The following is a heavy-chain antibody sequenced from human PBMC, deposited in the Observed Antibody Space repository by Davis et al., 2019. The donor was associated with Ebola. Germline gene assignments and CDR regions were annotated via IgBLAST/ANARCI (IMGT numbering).Heavy chain of an antibody. CDR1: GYSFTNYW. CDR2: IYPGDSDT. CDR3: ARRRVIHDLSTNDYFDI. Sequence: KVSCKGSGYSFTNYWIGWVRQMPGKGLEWMGIIYPGDSDTRYSPSFQGQVTISADKSISTAYLQWSSLKASDTAMYYCARRRVIHDLSTNDYFDIWGQGTLVTVSS. D-gene: IGHD5/OR15-5a*01. V-gene: IGHV5-51*01. J-gene: IGHJ4*02.